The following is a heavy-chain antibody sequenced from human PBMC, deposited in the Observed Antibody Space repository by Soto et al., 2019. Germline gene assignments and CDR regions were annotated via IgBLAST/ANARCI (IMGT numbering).Heavy chain of an antibody. J-gene: IGHJ4*02. Sequence: SETLSITCTFSVGSISPFYWSWVRQPPGKGLEWIGYLYYSGNTNYNPSLKSRVTISVDASKNQVSLRLTSVTAADTAVYYCARVGGVAARTFDYWGQGTVVTVSS. V-gene: IGHV4-59*01. CDR2: LYYSGNT. CDR1: VGSISPFY. CDR3: ARVGGVAARTFDY. D-gene: IGHD2-15*01.